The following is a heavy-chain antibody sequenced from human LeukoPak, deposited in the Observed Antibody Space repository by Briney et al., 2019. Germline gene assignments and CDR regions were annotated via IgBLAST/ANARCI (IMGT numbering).Heavy chain of an antibody. J-gene: IGHJ4*02. CDR2: VYRHGGT. CDR3: AKAGGPTWYYFDY. V-gene: IGHV3-53*01. CDR1: GFTVSTNY. D-gene: IGHD1-14*01. Sequence: PGGSLRLSCAASGFTVSTNYVSWVRQAPGKGLEWVSVVYRHGGTAYADSVKGRFTISRDNSKNTLYLQMNSLRAEDTAVYYCAKAGGPTWYYFDYWGQGTLVTVSS.